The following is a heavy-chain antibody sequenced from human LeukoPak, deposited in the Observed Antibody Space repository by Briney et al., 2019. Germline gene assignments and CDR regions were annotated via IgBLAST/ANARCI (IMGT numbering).Heavy chain of an antibody. Sequence: GASVKVSCKASGYTFTSYGISWVRQAPGQGLEWMGWISAYDGNTNYAQKLQGRVTMTTDTSTSTAYVELRSLRSDDTAVYYCASYSQDGNYAFDIWGQGTMATVSS. CDR2: ISAYDGNT. CDR1: GYTFTSYG. V-gene: IGHV1-18*01. J-gene: IGHJ3*02. D-gene: IGHD2-15*01. CDR3: ASYSQDGNYAFDI.